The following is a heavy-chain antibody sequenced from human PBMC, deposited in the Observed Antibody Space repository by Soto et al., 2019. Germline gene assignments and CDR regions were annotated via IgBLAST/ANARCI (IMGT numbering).Heavy chain of an antibody. CDR3: AHRPNDFWSGSEGYFFDY. D-gene: IGHD3-3*01. V-gene: IGHV2-5*02. CDR2: IYWDGDK. J-gene: IGHJ4*02. Sequence: SGPTLVNPTQTLTLTCTFSGLSLSSSGVGVGWIRQPPGKALEWLALIYWDGDKRYSPSLKNRLTITKDTSKNQVVLTMTNMDPVDTATYYCAHRPNDFWSGSEGYFFDYWGQGTLVTVSS. CDR1: GLSLSSSGVG.